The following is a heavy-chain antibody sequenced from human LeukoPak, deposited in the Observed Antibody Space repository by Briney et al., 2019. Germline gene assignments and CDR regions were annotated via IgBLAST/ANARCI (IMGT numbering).Heavy chain of an antibody. J-gene: IGHJ4*02. CDR1: GYTFTGYH. D-gene: IGHD3/OR15-3a*01. CDR3: ARDFGPLPHDY. Sequence: ASVKVSCKASGYTFTGYHIHWVRQVPRQGLEWMGWINPNSGGINYAQKFEGRVTMTRDTSISTAYMELNRLTSDDTAVYYCARDFGPLPHDYWGQGTLVTVSS. V-gene: IGHV1-2*02. CDR2: INPNSGGI.